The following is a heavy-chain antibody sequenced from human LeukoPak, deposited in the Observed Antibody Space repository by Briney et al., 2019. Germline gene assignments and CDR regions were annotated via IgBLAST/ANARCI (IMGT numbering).Heavy chain of an antibody. J-gene: IGHJ4*02. CDR3: AKDRRYCSSTSCPYYFDY. Sequence: GGSLRLSCAASGFTFSSYAMSWVRQAPGKGLEWVPAISGSGGSTYYADSVKGRFTISRDNSKNTLYLQMNSLRAEDTAVYYCAKDRRYCSSTSCPYYFDYWGQGTLVTVSS. D-gene: IGHD2-2*01. CDR2: ISGSGGST. CDR1: GFTFSSYA. V-gene: IGHV3-23*01.